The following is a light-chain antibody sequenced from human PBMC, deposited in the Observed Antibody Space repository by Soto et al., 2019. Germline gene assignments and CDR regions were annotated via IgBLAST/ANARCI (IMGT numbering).Light chain of an antibody. V-gene: IGLV2-14*01. CDR1: SSDVGGYNY. Sequence: QSALTQPASVSGSPGQSITISCTGTSSDVGGYNYVSWYQQHPGKAPKLVIYDFSNRPSGVSNRFSGSKSGNTASLTISGLQAEDEADYYCSSYTSSSTLLYVFGTGSKLTVL. CDR3: SSYTSSSTLLYV. CDR2: DFS. J-gene: IGLJ1*01.